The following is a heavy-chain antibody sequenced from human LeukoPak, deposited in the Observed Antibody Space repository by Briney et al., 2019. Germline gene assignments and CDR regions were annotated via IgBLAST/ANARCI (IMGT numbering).Heavy chain of an antibody. CDR2: INPNSGGT. D-gene: IGHD2-21*02. CDR3: ASIGLTYCGGDCYRYFDY. CDR1: GYIFTGYY. J-gene: IGHJ4*02. Sequence: ASVKVSCKASGYIFTGYYMHWVRQAPGQGLEWMGWINPNSGGTNYAQKFQGRVTMTRDTSITTAYMELSRLRSDDTAVYYCASIGLTYCGGDCYRYFDYWGQGTLVTVSS. V-gene: IGHV1-2*02.